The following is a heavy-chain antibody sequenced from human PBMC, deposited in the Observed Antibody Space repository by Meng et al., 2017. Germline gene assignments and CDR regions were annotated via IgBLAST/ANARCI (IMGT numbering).Heavy chain of an antibody. J-gene: IGHJ4*02. CDR3: AHRTVGYSSGWEFDY. Sequence: QITLKGSGPTLVKPPQPRTLTFTFAGFSFSTSGVGLGWLRQPPGKALEWLALIYWDDDKRYSPSLKSRLTITKDTSKNQVVLTMTNMDPVDTATYYCAHRTVGYSSGWEFDYWGQGTLVTASS. CDR1: GFSFSTSGVG. V-gene: IGHV2-5*02. D-gene: IGHD6-19*01. CDR2: IYWDDDK.